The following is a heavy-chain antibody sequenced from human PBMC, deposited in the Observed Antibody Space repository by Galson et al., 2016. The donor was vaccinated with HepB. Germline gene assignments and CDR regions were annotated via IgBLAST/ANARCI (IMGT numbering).Heavy chain of an antibody. CDR3: ARDRTPVFQAFDI. CDR2: INPSGGST. V-gene: IGHV1-46*01. J-gene: IGHJ3*02. CDR1: GYTFTSYY. D-gene: IGHD3-10*02. Sequence: SVKVSCKASGYTFTSYYMHWVRQAPGQGLEWMGIINPSGGSTSYAQTFQGRVTMTRDTSTSTVYMALSSLRSEDAAVYYCARDRTPVFQAFDIWVEGTMVTVSS.